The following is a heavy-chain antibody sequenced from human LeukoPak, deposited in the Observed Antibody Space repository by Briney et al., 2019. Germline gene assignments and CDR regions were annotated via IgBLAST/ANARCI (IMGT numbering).Heavy chain of an antibody. J-gene: IGHJ4*02. CDR1: GFTFSSYA. Sequence: GGSLRLSCAASGFTFSSYAMHRVRQAPGKGLEWVTVIPYDGRNKYYADSAKGRFTISRDNSKNTLYLQMNSLRPEDTAVYYCARGRGQGYFDYWGQGTLVTVSS. CDR2: IPYDGRNK. V-gene: IGHV3-30*01. CDR3: ARGRGQGYFDY.